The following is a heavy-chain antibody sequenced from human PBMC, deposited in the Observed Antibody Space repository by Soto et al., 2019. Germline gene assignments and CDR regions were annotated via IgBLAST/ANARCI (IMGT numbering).Heavy chain of an antibody. CDR1: GFTFSSYA. V-gene: IGHV3-30*18. D-gene: IGHD3-9*01. Sequence: GGSLRLSCSASGFTFSSYAMSWVLQAPGKGLEWVAVISYDATSKYFGDSVKGRFTVTRDNSKNTVHLEMNSLRTDDTAVYYCAKGPDIAVSGPNDYWSQGTLVSVSS. CDR3: AKGPDIAVSGPNDY. CDR2: ISYDATSK. J-gene: IGHJ4*02.